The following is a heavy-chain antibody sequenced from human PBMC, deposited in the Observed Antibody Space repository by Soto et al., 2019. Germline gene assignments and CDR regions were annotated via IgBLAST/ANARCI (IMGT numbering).Heavy chain of an antibody. CDR3: ARGIGGYCDWLLPNRPGMDV. J-gene: IGHJ6*02. CDR2: IYYSGST. Sequence: PSETLSLTCTVSGGSISSYYWSWIRQPPGKGLEWIGYIYYSGSTNYNPSLKSRVTISVDTSKNQFSLKLSSVTAADTAVYYCARGIGGYCDWLLPNRPGMDVWGQGTTVTVSS. D-gene: IGHD3-9*01. V-gene: IGHV4-59*01. CDR1: GGSISSYY.